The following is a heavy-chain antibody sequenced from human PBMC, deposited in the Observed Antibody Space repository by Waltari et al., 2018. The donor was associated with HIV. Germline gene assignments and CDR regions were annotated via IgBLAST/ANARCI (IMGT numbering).Heavy chain of an antibody. D-gene: IGHD1-20*01. CDR3: ARDYIGEGLYNWNYGGMDV. CDR2: IYHSGST. J-gene: IGHJ6*02. CDR1: GSSISSGYY. Sequence: QVQLQESGPGLVKPSETLSLTCAVSGSSISSGYYWGWIRQPPGKGLEWIGSIYHSGSTYYNQSLKSRVTISVDTSKNQFSLKLSSVTAADTAVYYCARDYIGEGLYNWNYGGMDVWGQGTTVTVSS. V-gene: IGHV4-38-2*02.